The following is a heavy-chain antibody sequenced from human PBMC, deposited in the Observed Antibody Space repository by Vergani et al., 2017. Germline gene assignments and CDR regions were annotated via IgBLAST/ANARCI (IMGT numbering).Heavy chain of an antibody. D-gene: IGHD3-3*01. V-gene: IGHV3-74*01. Sequence: EVELVESGGGLVQPGGFLRLSCAASGFTFNEYWMHWARQVPGKGLVWVSGMNGDGDTISYADSVKGRFTISRDNAKNTLFLQMNSLRAEDTAVYYCARARKFRFGVVWENWFDPWGQGTLVTVSS. CDR1: GFTFNEYW. J-gene: IGHJ5*02. CDR2: MNGDGDTI. CDR3: ARARKFRFGVVWENWFDP.